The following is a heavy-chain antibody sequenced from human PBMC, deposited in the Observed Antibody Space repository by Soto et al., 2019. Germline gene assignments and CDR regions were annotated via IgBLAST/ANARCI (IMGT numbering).Heavy chain of an antibody. D-gene: IGHD3-10*01. CDR1: GYTFTSYY. Sequence: QVQLVQSGAEVKKPGASVKVSCKASGYTFTSYYMHWVRQAPGQGLEWMGIINPSGGSTSYAQKFQGRVTMTRDTSTSTVYMELSSLRSEDTAVYYCARDRYYYGSGSSPPPYYFDYWGQGTLVTVSS. CDR3: ARDRYYYGSGSSPPPYYFDY. V-gene: IGHV1-46*01. CDR2: INPSGGST. J-gene: IGHJ4*02.